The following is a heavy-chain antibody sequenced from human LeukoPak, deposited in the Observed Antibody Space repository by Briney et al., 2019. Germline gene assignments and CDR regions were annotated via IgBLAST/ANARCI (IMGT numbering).Heavy chain of an antibody. V-gene: IGHV4-39*07. CDR2: IYYSGST. Sequence: SETLSLTCTVSGGSISSSSYYWGWIRQPPGKGLEWIGSIYYSGSTNYNPSLKSRVTISVDTSKNQFSLKLSSVTAADTAVYYCASSVVGAKVDYWGQGTLVTVSS. CDR1: GGSISSSSYY. J-gene: IGHJ4*02. D-gene: IGHD1-26*01. CDR3: ASSVVGAKVDY.